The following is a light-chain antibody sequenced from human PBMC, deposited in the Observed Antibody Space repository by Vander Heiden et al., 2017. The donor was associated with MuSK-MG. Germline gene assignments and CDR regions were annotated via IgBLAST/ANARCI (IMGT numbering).Light chain of an antibody. J-gene: IGLJ3*02. V-gene: IGLV3-21*02. CDR2: DDS. CDR1: NIRSKT. CDR3: QVWDSSSDHWV. Sequence: SYVLTQPPSVSVAPGQTARITCGGNNIRSKTVHWYQQRPGQAPVLVVYDDSDRPSGIPGRFSGSNSGNTATLTISRVEAGDEADYYCQVWDSSSDHWVFGGGTKLTVL.